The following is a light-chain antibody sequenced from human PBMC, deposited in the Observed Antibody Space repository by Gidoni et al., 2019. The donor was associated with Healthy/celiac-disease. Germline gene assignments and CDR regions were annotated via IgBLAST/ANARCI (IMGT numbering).Light chain of an antibody. V-gene: IGKV3-15*01. CDR1: QSVSSN. CDR2: GAS. CDR3: QQYNNWHPRT. Sequence: EIVMTQSPATLSVSPGERATLSCRASQSVSSNLAWYQQKPGQAPRLLIYGASTRATGIPARFSGRGSGTAFTLTTSSLQSEDFAASYCQQYNNWHPRTFGQGTKVEIK. J-gene: IGKJ1*01.